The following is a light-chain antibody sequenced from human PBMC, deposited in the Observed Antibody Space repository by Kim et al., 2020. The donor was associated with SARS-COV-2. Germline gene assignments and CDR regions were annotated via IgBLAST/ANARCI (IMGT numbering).Light chain of an antibody. CDR2: DIS. J-gene: IGKJ2*01. V-gene: IGKV3-11*01. CDR1: QSVNSD. CDR3: QQRDNWPYT. Sequence: SLSPGESAPLACRASQSVNSDLAWYEYKPGQAPRLLIYDISNRASGIPPRFSGSGTGTDFTLTISSLETEDSAIYYCQQRDNWPYTFGQGTKLEI.